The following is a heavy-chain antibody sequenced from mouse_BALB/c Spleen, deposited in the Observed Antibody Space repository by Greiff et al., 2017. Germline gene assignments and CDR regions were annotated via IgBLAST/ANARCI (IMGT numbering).Heavy chain of an antibody. CDR3: ARSYYGSSGAWFAY. V-gene: IGHV1-14*01. CDR2: INPYNDGT. Sequence: EVKLVESGPELVKPGASVKMSCKASGYTFTSYVMHWVKQKPGQGLEWIGYINPYNDGTKYNEKFKGKATLTSDKSSSTAYMELSSLTSEDSAVYYCARSYYGSSGAWFAYWGQGTLVTVSA. CDR1: GYTFTSYV. J-gene: IGHJ3*01. D-gene: IGHD1-1*01.